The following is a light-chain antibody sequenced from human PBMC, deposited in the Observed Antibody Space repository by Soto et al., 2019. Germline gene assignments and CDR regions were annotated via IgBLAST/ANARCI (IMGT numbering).Light chain of an antibody. CDR3: AAWDDSLGGWV. J-gene: IGLJ3*02. CDR2: NNN. Sequence: QSVLTQPPSASGTPGQRVTISCSGSSSNIGSNYVYWYQQLPGTAPKLLIYNNNQRPSGVPDRFSGSKSGTSASLAISGLRSEIEADYYCAAWDDSLGGWVFGGGTKLTVL. V-gene: IGLV1-47*02. CDR1: SSNIGSNY.